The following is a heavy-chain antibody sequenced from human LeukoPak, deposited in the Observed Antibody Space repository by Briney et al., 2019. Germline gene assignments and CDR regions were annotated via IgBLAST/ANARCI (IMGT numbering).Heavy chain of an antibody. V-gene: IGHV3-23*01. Sequence: GGSLRLSCAASGFTFSNYAMGWVRQAPGKGLEWVSAISGSGGSTYYADSVKGRFTISRDNSKNTLYLQMNSLRAEDTAVYYCAKDAAKGYYYYGMDVWGQGTTVTVSS. CDR1: GFTFSNYA. J-gene: IGHJ6*02. CDR3: AKDAAKGYYYYGMDV. CDR2: ISGSGGST.